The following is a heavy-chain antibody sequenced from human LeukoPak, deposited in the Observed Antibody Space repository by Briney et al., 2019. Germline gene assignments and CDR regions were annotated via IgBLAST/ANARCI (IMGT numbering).Heavy chain of an antibody. CDR3: AREGEGAIVVVPAADY. J-gene: IGHJ4*02. CDR1: GYTFTGYY. Sequence: ASVKVSCKASGYTFTGYYMHWVRQAPGQGLEWMGWINPNSGGTNYAQKFQGRVTMTRDTSISTAYMELSRLRSDDTAVYYCAREGEGAIVVVPAADYWGQGTLVTVSS. D-gene: IGHD2-2*01. CDR2: INPNSGGT. V-gene: IGHV1-2*02.